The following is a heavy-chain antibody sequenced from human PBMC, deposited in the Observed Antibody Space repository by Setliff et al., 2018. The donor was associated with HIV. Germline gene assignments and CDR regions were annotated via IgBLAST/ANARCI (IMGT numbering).Heavy chain of an antibody. D-gene: IGHD5-12*01. CDR1: GGSFSDYY. CDR3: ARMYSGYDWSPAGARTRYFDY. CDR2: IYHSGST. J-gene: IGHJ4*02. V-gene: IGHV4-38-2*01. Sequence: SETLSLTCAVYGGSFSDYYWGWIRQPPGKGLEWIGSIYHSGSTYYNPSLKSRVTISVDTSKNQFSLKLSSVTAADTAVYYCARMYSGYDWSPAGARTRYFDYWGQGTLVTVST.